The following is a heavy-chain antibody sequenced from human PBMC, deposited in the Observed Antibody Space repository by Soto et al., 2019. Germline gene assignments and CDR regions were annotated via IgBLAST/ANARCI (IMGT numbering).Heavy chain of an antibody. Sequence: GESLKSYCKGSGYSFTSYWIGWVRQMPGKGLEWMGIIYPGDSDTRYSPSFQGQVTISADKSISTAYLQWSSLKASDTAMYYCARPIGGGSPYQGGWSDPWGQGTLVTVSS. J-gene: IGHJ5*02. CDR1: GYSFTSYW. CDR2: IYPGDSDT. V-gene: IGHV5-51*01. D-gene: IGHD2-15*01. CDR3: ARPIGGGSPYQGGWSDP.